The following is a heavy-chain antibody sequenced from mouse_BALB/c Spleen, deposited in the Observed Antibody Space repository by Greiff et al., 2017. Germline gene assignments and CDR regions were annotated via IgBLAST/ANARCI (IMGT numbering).Heavy chain of an antibody. CDR2: ISDGGSYT. J-gene: IGHJ3*01. CDR3: ARGYGNLFAY. CDR1: GFTFSDYY. D-gene: IGHD2-10*02. Sequence: EVNLVESGGGLVKPGGSLKLSCAASGFTFSDYYMYWVRQTPEKRLEWVATISDGGSYTYYPDSVKGRFTISRDNAKNNLYLQMSSLKSEDTAMYYCARGYGNLFAYWGQGTLVTVSA. V-gene: IGHV5-4*02.